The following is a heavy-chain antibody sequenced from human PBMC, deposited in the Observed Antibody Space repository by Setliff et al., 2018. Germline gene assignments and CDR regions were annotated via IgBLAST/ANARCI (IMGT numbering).Heavy chain of an antibody. CDR2: IYHKGNT. D-gene: IGHD3-3*01. CDR3: ASPRRDDLDSPFDAFDI. J-gene: IGHJ3*02. CDR1: GISISSGHY. V-gene: IGHV4-38-2*01. Sequence: SETLSLTCGVSGISISSGHYWGWIRQPPGKGLEWIATIYHKGNTYYNPSLDSRVTISLDTSKNHFSLRLSSVTAADTAVYYCASPRRDDLDSPFDAFDIWGQGTKVTVSS.